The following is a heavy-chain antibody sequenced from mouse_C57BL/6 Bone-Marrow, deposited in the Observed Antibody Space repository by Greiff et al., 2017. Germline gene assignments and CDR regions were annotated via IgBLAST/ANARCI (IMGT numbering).Heavy chain of an antibody. D-gene: IGHD1-1*02. CDR1: GYTFTSYW. CDR2: IDTSDSYT. Sequence: QVQLKQPGAELVKPGASVKLSCKASGYTFTSYWMPWVKQRPGQGLEWIGEIDTSDSYTNYNQKFKGKATLTVDTYSSTAYMQLSSLTAEDSAVYYWARGGCYYFDYWGQGTTLTVAS. CDR3: ARGGCYYFDY. J-gene: IGHJ2*01. V-gene: IGHV1-50*01.